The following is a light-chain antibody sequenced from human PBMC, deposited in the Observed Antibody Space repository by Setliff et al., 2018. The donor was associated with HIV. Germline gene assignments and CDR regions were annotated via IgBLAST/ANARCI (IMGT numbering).Light chain of an antibody. CDR3: QQSYNMPRT. Sequence: DIQMTQSPSSLSASVGDIVTITCRASQSIATYLNWYQQRPGKAPKLLIFAASLLQSGVPPRFSGSGSGTDFAPTIKDLQPEDFATYYCQQSYNMPRTFGQGTKVDIK. J-gene: IGKJ1*01. CDR1: QSIATY. V-gene: IGKV1-39*01. CDR2: AAS.